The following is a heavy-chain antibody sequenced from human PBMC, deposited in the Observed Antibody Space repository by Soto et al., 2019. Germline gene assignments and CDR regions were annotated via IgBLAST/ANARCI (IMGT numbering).Heavy chain of an antibody. Sequence: AGGSLRLSCAASGFTFSTYSMNWARQAPGKGLEWVAYISFRSSTIFYADSVRGRFTISRDNAKNSLYLQMNSLRAEDTAVYYCARDFVASVAFDIWGQGTMVTVSS. CDR1: GFTFSTYS. D-gene: IGHD5-12*01. V-gene: IGHV3-48*01. J-gene: IGHJ3*02. CDR2: ISFRSSTI. CDR3: ARDFVASVAFDI.